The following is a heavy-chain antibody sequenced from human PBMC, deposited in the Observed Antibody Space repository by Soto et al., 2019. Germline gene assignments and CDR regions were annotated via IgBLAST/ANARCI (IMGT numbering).Heavy chain of an antibody. CDR3: ARDPPPRYCSGGSCYPGWFDP. J-gene: IGHJ5*02. D-gene: IGHD2-15*01. CDR1: GGTFSSYA. V-gene: IGHV1-69*13. Sequence: ASVKVSCKASGGTFSSYAISWVRQASGQGLEWMGGIIPIFGTANYAQKFQGRVTITADESTSTAYMELSSLRSEDTAVYYCARDPPPRYCSGGSCYPGWFDPWGQGTLVTVSS. CDR2: IIPIFGTA.